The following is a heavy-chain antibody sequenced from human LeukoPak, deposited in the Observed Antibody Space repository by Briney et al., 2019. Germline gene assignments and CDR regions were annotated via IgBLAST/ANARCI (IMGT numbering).Heavy chain of an antibody. Sequence: SGGXXXSYYWSWIRQPPGKGLEWIGYIYYSGSTNYNPSLKSRVTISVDTSKNQFSLKLSSVTAADTAVYYCARDLGYSYGYSDYWGQGTLVTVSS. CDR2: IYYSGST. V-gene: IGHV4-59*01. J-gene: IGHJ4*02. CDR3: ARDLGYSYGYSDY. CDR1: GGXXXSYY. D-gene: IGHD5-18*01.